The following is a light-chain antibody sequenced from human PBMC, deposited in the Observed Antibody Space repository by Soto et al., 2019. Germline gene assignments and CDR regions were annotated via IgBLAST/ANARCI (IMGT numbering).Light chain of an antibody. CDR1: SGDVGLYNY. J-gene: IGLJ1*01. CDR3: SSYARGSTFV. V-gene: IGLV2-14*03. CDR2: DVS. Sequence: QSALTQPASVSGSPGQSITISCTGTSGDVGLYNYVSWYQQHPGKAPKLMIYDVSNRPSGISDRFSGSKSGNTASLTISGLQAEDEADYYCSSYARGSTFVFGTGTKLPS.